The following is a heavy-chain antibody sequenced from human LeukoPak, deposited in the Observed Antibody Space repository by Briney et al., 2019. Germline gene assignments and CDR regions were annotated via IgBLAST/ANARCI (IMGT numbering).Heavy chain of an antibody. CDR3: ARGIAVAGRRVPPGDDY. J-gene: IGHJ4*02. Sequence: ASVNVSCKASGYTFTSYGISWVRQAPGQGLEWMGWISAYNGNTNYAQKLQGRVTMTTDTSTSTAYTELRSLRSDDTAVYYCARGIAVAGRRVPPGDDYWGQGTLVTVSS. CDR1: GYTFTSYG. D-gene: IGHD6-19*01. V-gene: IGHV1-18*01. CDR2: ISAYNGNT.